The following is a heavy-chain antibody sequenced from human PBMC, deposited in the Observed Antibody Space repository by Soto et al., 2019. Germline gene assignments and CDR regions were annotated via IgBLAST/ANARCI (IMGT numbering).Heavy chain of an antibody. CDR3: AREVGHIDV. CDR2: VSPYNGDT. CDR1: GYTFTTYG. Sequence: QVQLVQSGAEVKKPGASVKVSCKASGYTFTTYGINWVRQAPGQGLEWMGWVSPYNGDTTYAQKVQGRVTMATDTSTRAAYLELRSLRADDTAVNYCAREVGHIDVWGQGTTVTVSS. V-gene: IGHV1-18*04. J-gene: IGHJ6*02. D-gene: IGHD2-2*01.